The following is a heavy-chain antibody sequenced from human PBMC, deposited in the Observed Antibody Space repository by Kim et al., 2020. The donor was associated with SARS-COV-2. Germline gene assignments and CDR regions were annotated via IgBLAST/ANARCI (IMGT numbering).Heavy chain of an antibody. CDR1: GFTFDDYA. CDR3: AKDSRMVATGFGMDF. J-gene: IGHJ6*02. CDR2: ISWNSGSI. V-gene: IGHV3-9*01. Sequence: GGSLRLSCAASGFTFDDYAMHWVRQAPGKGLEWVSGISWNSGSIGYADSVKGRFTISRDNAKNSLYLQMNRLRAEDTALYYCAKDSRMVATGFGMDFWGQGTTVTVSS. D-gene: IGHD5-12*01.